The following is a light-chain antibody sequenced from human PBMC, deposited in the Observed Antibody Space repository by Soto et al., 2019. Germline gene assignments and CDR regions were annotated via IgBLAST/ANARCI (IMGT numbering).Light chain of an antibody. J-gene: IGLJ1*01. CDR2: DVS. CDR1: SSDIGDSNY. V-gene: IGLV2-14*03. CDR3: SSFRSSSTSYV. Sequence: QSALTQPASVSGSHGQSITISCTGTSSDIGDSNYVSWYQQHPGKAPKLVIYDVSNRPSGVSNRFSGSKSANTASLTISGLQAEDEADYYCSSFRSSSTSYVFGTGTKVTVL.